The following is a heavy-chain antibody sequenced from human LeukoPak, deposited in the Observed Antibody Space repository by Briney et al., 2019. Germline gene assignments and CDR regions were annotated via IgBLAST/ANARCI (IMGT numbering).Heavy chain of an antibody. D-gene: IGHD2-2*01. CDR1: GGSISSYY. CDR2: IYYSGST. Sequence: SETLSLTCTVSGGSISSYYWSWIRQPPGKGLEWIGYIYYSGSTNYNPSLKSRVTISVDTSKNQFSLKLSSVTAADTAFYYCATYCSGSSCRTRNQFDSWGQGTLVTVSS. V-gene: IGHV4-59*08. J-gene: IGHJ4*02. CDR3: ATYCSGSSCRTRNQFDS.